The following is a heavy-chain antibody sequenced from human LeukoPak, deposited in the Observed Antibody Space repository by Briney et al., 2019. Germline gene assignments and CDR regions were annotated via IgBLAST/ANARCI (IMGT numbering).Heavy chain of an antibody. CDR3: ARHASSYSSSLDY. D-gene: IGHD6-13*01. J-gene: IGHJ4*02. CDR2: IYYSGST. V-gene: IGHV4-59*08. Sequence: PSETLSLTCTVSGGSISSYYWSWIRQPPGKGLEWIGYIYYSGSTNYNPSLKSRVTISVDTSKNQFSLKLSSVTAADTAVYYCARHASSYSSSLDYWGQGTLVTVSS. CDR1: GGSISSYY.